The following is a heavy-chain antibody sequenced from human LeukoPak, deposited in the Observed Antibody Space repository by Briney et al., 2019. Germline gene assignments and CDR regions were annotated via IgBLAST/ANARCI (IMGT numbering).Heavy chain of an antibody. V-gene: IGHV3-30*02. J-gene: IGHJ3*01. CDR1: GFIFRTYG. D-gene: IGHD3-16*01. CDR3: AKRADYYDSSRALYDAFDL. Sequence: GGSLRLSCAASGFIFRTYGMHWVRQAPGKGLEWVTFIRYDGSDKYYADSVKGRLTISRDNSKNTLFLQMNSLRVEDTAVYYCAKRADYYDSSRALYDAFDLWGQGTMVTVSS. CDR2: IRYDGSDK.